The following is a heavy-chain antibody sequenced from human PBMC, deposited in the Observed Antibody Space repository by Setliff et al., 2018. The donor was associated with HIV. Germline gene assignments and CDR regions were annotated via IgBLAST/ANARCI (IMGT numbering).Heavy chain of an antibody. CDR3: VREDAGSGSYYLDF. Sequence: PSETLSLTCAVSGDSMSSGDYSWNWIRQSPGKGLEWIGYIYPSGRTYYNPSLKNRVTMSIDRSKKQFSLNLSSVTAADTALYFCVREDAGSGSYYLDFWGQGILVTVSS. V-gene: IGHV4-30-2*06. D-gene: IGHD3-10*01. CDR1: GDSMSSGDYS. J-gene: IGHJ4*02. CDR2: IYPSGRT.